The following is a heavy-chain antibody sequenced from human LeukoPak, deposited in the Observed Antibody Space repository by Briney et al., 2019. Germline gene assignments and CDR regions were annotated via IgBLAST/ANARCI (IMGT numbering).Heavy chain of an antibody. Sequence: SQTLSLTCAISGDSVSNNSATWNWIRQSPSRGLEWLGRTNYRSKWNTDYAVSVKSRTTINPDTSKNQFSLHLNSVTPEDAAVYYCAREGRHAFDIWGQGTMVIVSS. D-gene: IGHD2-15*01. J-gene: IGHJ3*02. CDR2: TNYRSKWNT. V-gene: IGHV6-1*01. CDR3: AREGRHAFDI. CDR1: GDSVSNNSAT.